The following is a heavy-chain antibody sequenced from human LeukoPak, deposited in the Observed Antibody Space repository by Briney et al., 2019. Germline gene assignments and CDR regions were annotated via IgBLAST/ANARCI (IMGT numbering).Heavy chain of an antibody. CDR2: ISGSGGST. D-gene: IGHD6-13*01. CDR1: GFTFSSYA. V-gene: IGHV3-23*01. CDR3: ARDREVAAAGYFDY. Sequence: PGGSLRPSCAASGFTFSSYAMSWVRQAPGKGLEWVSAISGSGGSTYHADSVKGRFTISRDNSKNTLYLQMNSLRAEDTAVYYCARDREVAAAGYFDYWGQGTLVTVSS. J-gene: IGHJ4*02.